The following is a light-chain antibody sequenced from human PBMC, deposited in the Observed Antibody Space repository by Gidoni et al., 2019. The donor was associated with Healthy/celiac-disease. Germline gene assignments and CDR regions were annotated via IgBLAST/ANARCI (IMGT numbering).Light chain of an antibody. CDR2: DAS. J-gene: IGKJ5*01. CDR1: QSISSW. CDR3: QQYNSFI. Sequence: DIQVTQSPSTLSASVGDRVTITCRASQSISSWLAWYQQKPGKAPKLLIYDASSLESGVPSRFSGSGSGTEFTLTISSLQPDDFATYYCQQYNSFIFGQGTRLEIK. V-gene: IGKV1-5*01.